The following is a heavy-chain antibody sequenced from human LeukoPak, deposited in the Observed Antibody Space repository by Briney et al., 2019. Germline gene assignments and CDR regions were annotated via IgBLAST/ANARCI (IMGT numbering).Heavy chain of an antibody. V-gene: IGHV1-69*13. CDR2: IIPIFGTA. CDR1: GGTFSSYA. CDR3: ARSPDSRSRAIDY. J-gene: IGHJ4*02. D-gene: IGHD6-6*01. Sequence: SVKVSCKASGGTFSSYAISWVRQAPGQGLEWMGGIIPIFGTANYAQKFQGRVTITADESTSTAYMELSSLRSEDTAVYYCARSPDSRSRAIDYWGQGTLVTVSS.